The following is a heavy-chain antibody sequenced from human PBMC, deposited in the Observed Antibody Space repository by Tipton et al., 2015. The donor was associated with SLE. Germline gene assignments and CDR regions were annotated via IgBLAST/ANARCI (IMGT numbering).Heavy chain of an antibody. Sequence: TLSLTCTVSGGSISSYSWSWIRQPPGKGLEWIGYVSYTGSTNYNPSLKSRVTMSVDTSKNQFSLKLSSVTAADTAVYYCARGGDVSGSYADYWGQGTLVTVSS. CDR3: ARGGDVSGSYADY. CDR2: VSYTGST. J-gene: IGHJ4*02. D-gene: IGHD3-10*01. CDR1: GGSISSYS. V-gene: IGHV4-59*12.